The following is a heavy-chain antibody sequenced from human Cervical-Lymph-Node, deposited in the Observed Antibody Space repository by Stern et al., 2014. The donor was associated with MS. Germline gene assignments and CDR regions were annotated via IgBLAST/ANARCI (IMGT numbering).Heavy chain of an antibody. Sequence: EVQLVQSGGGLVQPGRSLRLSCAASGFTFDDYAMHWVRQAPGKGLERVSGISWNSGSIGYADSVKGRFTISRDNAKNSLYLQMNSLRAEDTALYYCAKGGYSSGWYGGYWGQGTLVTVSS. CDR2: ISWNSGSI. CDR1: GFTFDDYA. D-gene: IGHD6-19*01. CDR3: AKGGYSSGWYGGY. V-gene: IGHV3-9*01. J-gene: IGHJ4*02.